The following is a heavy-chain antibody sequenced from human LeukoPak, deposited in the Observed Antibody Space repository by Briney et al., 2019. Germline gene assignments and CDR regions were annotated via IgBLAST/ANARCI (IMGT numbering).Heavy chain of an antibody. D-gene: IGHD3-10*01. J-gene: IGHJ5*02. CDR2: MSYGGSNK. Sequence: GGSLRLSCAASGFTFSSYAMHWVRQAPGKGLEWVAVMSYGGSNKYYADSVKGRFTISRDNSKNTLYLQMNSLRAEDTAVYYCAREGLLWLGELVSWNWFDPWGQGTLVTVSS. V-gene: IGHV3-30*04. CDR1: GFTFSSYA. CDR3: AREGLLWLGELVSWNWFDP.